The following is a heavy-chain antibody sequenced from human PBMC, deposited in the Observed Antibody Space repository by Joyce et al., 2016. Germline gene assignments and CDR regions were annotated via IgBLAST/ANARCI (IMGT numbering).Heavy chain of an antibody. CDR3: AKILTATYSSGWFLDY. CDR2: ISYDGIYK. V-gene: IGHV3-30*18. J-gene: IGHJ4*02. CDR1: GLTLSNYG. D-gene: IGHD6-25*01. Sequence: QVQLVEFGGGVVQPGRSLRLSCAASGLTLSNYGVHWVRQAAGKGLEWVAVISYDGIYKDYADSVKGRFTISRDNSKNTVFLEMNSLRTEDTAVYYCAKILTATYSSGWFLDYWGQGTLVTVSS.